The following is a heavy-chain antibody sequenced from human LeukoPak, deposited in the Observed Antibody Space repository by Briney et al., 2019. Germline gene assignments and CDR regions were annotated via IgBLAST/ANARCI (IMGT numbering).Heavy chain of an antibody. CDR2: IYYSGST. CDR1: GGSISSSSYY. CDR3: ARRSPPLGVLRYFDWFLTFDP. J-gene: IGHJ5*02. D-gene: IGHD3-9*01. V-gene: IGHV4-39*01. Sequence: SETLSLTCTVSGGSISSSSYYWGWIRQPPGKGLEWIGSIYYSGSTYYNPSLKSRVTISVDTSKNQFSLKLSSVTAADTAVYYCARRSPPLGVLRYFDWFLTFDPWGQGTLVTVSS.